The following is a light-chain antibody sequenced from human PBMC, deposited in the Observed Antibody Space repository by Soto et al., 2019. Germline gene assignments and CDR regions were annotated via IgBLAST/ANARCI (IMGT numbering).Light chain of an antibody. CDR1: QRISNY. V-gene: IGKV1-39*01. Sequence: DIQMTQSPSSLSASVGDRVTITYRASQRISNYLNWYQHKPGKAPRLLIYAASSLQSVVPSRFSGSGYGTDFTLTISSLQPADFATYYCQQSYSTLDYTFGQGTKVEIK. CDR2: AAS. CDR3: QQSYSTLDYT. J-gene: IGKJ2*01.